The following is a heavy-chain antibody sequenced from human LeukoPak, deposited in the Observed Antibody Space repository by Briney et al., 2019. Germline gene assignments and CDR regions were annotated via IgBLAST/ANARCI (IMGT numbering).Heavy chain of an antibody. D-gene: IGHD2-15*01. J-gene: IGHJ4*02. V-gene: IGHV4-34*01. Sequence: NTSETLSLTCAVYGGSFSGYYWSWIRQPPGKGLEWIGEISHSGSTNYNPSLKSRVTISVDTSKNQFSPKLSSVTAADTAVYYCARGALEGYCSGGSCPFFDYWGQGTLVTVSS. CDR3: ARGALEGYCSGGSCPFFDY. CDR1: GGSFSGYY. CDR2: ISHSGST.